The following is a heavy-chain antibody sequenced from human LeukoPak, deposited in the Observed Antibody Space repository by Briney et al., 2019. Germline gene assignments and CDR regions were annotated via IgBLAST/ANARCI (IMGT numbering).Heavy chain of an antibody. V-gene: IGHV3-7*01. CDR2: IKEDGSDK. J-gene: IGHJ4*02. Sequence: GGSLRLSCAASGFIFSSYWVAWVRQAPGKGLEWVANIKEDGSDKNYVDSVKGRFTISRDNAKNSMYLQMNSLRAEDTAVYYCARVGVLSSSWLLYWGQGTLVTVSS. CDR3: ARVGVLSSSWLLY. CDR1: GFIFSSYW. D-gene: IGHD6-13*01.